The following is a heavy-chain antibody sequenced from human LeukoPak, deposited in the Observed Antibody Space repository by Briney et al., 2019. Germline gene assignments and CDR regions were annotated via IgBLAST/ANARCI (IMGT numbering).Heavy chain of an antibody. CDR2: IKQDGSEK. Sequence: PGGSPRLSCAASGFTFSSYWMSWVRQAPGKGLEWVANIKQDGSEKYYMDSVKGRFTISRDNAKNSLYLQMNSLRAEDTAVYYCARVGRLLWFGELYYFDYWGQGTLVTVSS. CDR3: ARVGRLLWFGELYYFDY. CDR1: GFTFSSYW. J-gene: IGHJ4*02. V-gene: IGHV3-7*01. D-gene: IGHD3-10*01.